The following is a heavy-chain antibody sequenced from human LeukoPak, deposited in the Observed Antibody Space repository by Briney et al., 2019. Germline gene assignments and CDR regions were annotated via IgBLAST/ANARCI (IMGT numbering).Heavy chain of an antibody. CDR3: ARSGSTWYGGWFDP. V-gene: IGHV1-18*01. CDR2: ISVHSGNT. J-gene: IGHJ5*02. Sequence: ASVKVSCKASGYTFTSYGISWVRQAPGQGLEWMGWISVHSGNTHYAQKPQDRVTMTADTSTSTAYMELRSLRSDDTAVYYCARSGSTWYGGWFDPWGQGTLVTVSS. CDR1: GYTFTSYG. D-gene: IGHD6-13*01.